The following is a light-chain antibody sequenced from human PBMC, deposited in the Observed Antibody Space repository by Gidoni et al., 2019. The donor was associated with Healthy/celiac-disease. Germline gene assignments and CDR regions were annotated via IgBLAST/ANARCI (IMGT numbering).Light chain of an antibody. CDR2: KAS. CDR3: QQYNSYLPLT. CDR1: QSISSW. V-gene: IGKV1-5*03. Sequence: DIQMTQSPSTLSASVGDRVTITCRASQSISSWLAWYQQKPGKAPKLLLYKASSLESGVPSRFSGSGSGTECTVTISSLQPDDVATYYCQQYNSYLPLTFGGXTKVEI. J-gene: IGKJ4*01.